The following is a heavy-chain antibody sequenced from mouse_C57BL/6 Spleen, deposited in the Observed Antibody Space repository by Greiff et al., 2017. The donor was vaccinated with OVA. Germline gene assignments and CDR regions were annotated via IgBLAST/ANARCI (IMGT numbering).Heavy chain of an antibody. D-gene: IGHD1-1*01. CDR2: IDPNSGGT. CDR1: GYTFTSYW. V-gene: IGHV1-72*01. CDR3: ARRLITTVVATNAMDY. J-gene: IGHJ4*01. Sequence: QVQLQQPGAELVKPGASVKLSCKASGYTFTSYWMHWVKQRPGRGLEWIGRIDPNSGGTKYNEKFKSKATLTVDKPSSTAYMQLSSLTSEDAAVYYCARRLITTVVATNAMDYWGQGTSVTVSS.